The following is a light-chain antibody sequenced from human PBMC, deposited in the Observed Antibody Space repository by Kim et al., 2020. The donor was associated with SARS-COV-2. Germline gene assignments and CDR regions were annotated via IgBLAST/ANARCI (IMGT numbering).Light chain of an antibody. CDR3: QVWDSSTAL. CDR2: QDT. CDR1: KLWERY. J-gene: IGLJ1*01. Sequence: SVSPGQTASITCSGDKLWERYVCWYQQKPGQSPVVVIYQDTKRPSGIPERFSGSNSGNTATLTISGTQAMDEADYYCQVWDSSTALFGTGTKVTVL. V-gene: IGLV3-1*01.